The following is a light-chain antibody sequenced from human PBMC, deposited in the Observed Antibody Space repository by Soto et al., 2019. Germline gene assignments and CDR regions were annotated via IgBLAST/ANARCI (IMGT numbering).Light chain of an antibody. CDR3: ATWDDDLYTPI. J-gene: IGLJ2*01. CDR2: NNN. V-gene: IGLV1-44*01. Sequence: QSVLTQPPSASGTPGQRVTISCSGSNSNIGSNTVNWYQQLPGTAPKLLIYNNNQRPSGVPDRFSGSKSGTSASLAITGLRSDDEADYYCATWDDDLYTPIIGVGTKVTVL. CDR1: NSNIGSNT.